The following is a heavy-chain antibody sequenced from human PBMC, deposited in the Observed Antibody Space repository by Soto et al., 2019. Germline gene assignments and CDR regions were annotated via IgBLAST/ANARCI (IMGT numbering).Heavy chain of an antibody. CDR2: IYHTGGT. CDR3: ARQVATISYYYYGLDI. J-gene: IGHJ6*02. V-gene: IGHV4-39*01. CDR1: GGSISNNSFS. D-gene: IGHD5-12*01. Sequence: PSETLSLTCIVSGGSISNNSFSWGWIRQPPGKGLEWIGTIYHTGGTHYNPSLKSRLTMPVDTSNDQFSLTLNSLTAADTAVYYCARQVATISYYYYGLDIWGQGTTVTVSS.